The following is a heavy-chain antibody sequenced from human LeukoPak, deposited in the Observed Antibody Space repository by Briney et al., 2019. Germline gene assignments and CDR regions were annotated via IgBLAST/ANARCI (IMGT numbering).Heavy chain of an antibody. Sequence: PGGSLRLSCAASGFTFSSYSMNWVRQAPGKGLEWVSSISSSSSYIYYADSVKGRFTISRDNAKNSLYLQMSSLRAEDTAVYYCARDLDDGVCSGGSCYSAIGFDYWGQGTLVTVSS. CDR1: GFTFSSYS. D-gene: IGHD2-15*01. CDR2: ISSSSSYI. CDR3: ARDLDDGVCSGGSCYSAIGFDY. V-gene: IGHV3-21*01. J-gene: IGHJ4*02.